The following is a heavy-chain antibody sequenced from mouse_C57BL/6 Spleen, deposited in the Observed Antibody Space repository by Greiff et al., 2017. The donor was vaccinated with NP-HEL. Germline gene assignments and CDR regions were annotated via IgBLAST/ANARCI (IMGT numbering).Heavy chain of an antibody. D-gene: IGHD3-2*02. CDR1: GFTFSSYA. CDR2: ISDGGSYT. J-gene: IGHJ4*01. Sequence: EVMLVESGGGLVKPGGSLKLSCAASGFTFSSYAMSWVRQTPEKRLEWVATISDGGSYTYYPDNVKGRFTISRDNAKNNLYLQMSHLKSEDTAMYYCARASSGGDYWGQGTSVTVSS. V-gene: IGHV5-4*03. CDR3: ARASSGGDY.